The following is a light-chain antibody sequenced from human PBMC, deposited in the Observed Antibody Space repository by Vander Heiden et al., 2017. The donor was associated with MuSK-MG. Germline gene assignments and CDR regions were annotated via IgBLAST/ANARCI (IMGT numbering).Light chain of an antibody. CDR2: AAS. CDR3: QQSDSTPLYT. J-gene: IGKJ2*01. CDR1: QSISSY. Sequence: DLQMTQSPSSLSASVGDRVTITCRASQSISSYLNWYQQKPGKAPKLLSYAASSLQSGVPSRFSGSGSGTDFTLTISSLQPEDFATYYGQQSDSTPLYTCGQGTKLEIK. V-gene: IGKV1-39*01.